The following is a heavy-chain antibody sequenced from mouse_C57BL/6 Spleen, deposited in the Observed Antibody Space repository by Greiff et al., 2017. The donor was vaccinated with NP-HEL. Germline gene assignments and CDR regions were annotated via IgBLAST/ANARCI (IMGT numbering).Heavy chain of an antibody. Sequence: EVMLVESGGGLVKPGGSLKLSCAASGFTFSDYGMHWVRQAPEKGLEWVAYISSGSSTIYYADTVKGRFTISRDNAKNTLFLQMTSLRSEDTAMYYCAREGQGYGNYFDYWGQGTTLTVSS. V-gene: IGHV5-17*01. CDR2: ISSGSSTI. CDR1: GFTFSDYG. J-gene: IGHJ2*01. D-gene: IGHD2-1*01. CDR3: AREGQGYGNYFDY.